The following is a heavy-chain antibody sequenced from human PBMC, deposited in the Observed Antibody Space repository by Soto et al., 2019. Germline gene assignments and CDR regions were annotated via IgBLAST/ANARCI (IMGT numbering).Heavy chain of an antibody. Sequence: GGSLRLSCAASGFTFSNAWMNWVRQAPGKGLEWVGRIKSKTDGGTTDYAAPVKGRFTISRDDSKNTLYLQMNSLKTEDTAVYYCTKLFTGHYDILTGYYNPVDYWGQGTLVTVSS. D-gene: IGHD3-9*01. CDR3: TKLFTGHYDILTGYYNPVDY. CDR2: IKSKTDGGTT. CDR1: GFTFSNAW. J-gene: IGHJ4*02. V-gene: IGHV3-15*07.